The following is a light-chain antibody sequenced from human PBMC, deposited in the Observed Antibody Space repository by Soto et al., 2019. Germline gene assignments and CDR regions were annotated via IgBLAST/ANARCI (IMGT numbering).Light chain of an antibody. CDR3: QQYSNWPPLT. CDR1: QSVRSN. J-gene: IGKJ4*01. V-gene: IGKV3-15*01. Sequence: EIVLTQSPATLSVSPGERATLSCRASQSVRSNLAWYQQKAGQAPRLLIFDASTRATNIPARFSGSGSGTEFTLTISSLQYEDFAVYYCQQYSNWPPLTFGGGTKVEIK. CDR2: DAS.